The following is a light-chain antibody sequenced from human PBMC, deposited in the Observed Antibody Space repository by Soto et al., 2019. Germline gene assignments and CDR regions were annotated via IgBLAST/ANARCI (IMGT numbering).Light chain of an antibody. Sequence: DIVMTQSPDSLAVSLGERATINCKSSQSVLYSSNNKNYLAWYQQKPGQPLKLLIYWASTRESGVPDRFSGSGSGTDFTLTISSLQAEDVAVYYCQQSYTTPRTFGQGTKVEIK. V-gene: IGKV4-1*01. CDR1: QSVLYSSNNKNY. J-gene: IGKJ1*01. CDR3: QQSYTTPRT. CDR2: WAS.